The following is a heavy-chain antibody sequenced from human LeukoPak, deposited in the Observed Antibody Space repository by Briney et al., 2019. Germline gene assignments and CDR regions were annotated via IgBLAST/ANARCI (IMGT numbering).Heavy chain of an antibody. CDR3: ARGRDGYIRDGMDV. J-gene: IGHJ6*02. D-gene: IGHD5-24*01. Sequence: PSETLSLTCTVSGGSISSGGYYWSWIRQHPGKGLEWIGYIYYSGSTYYNPSLKSRVTISVDTSKNQFSLKLSSVTPADTAVYYCARGRDGYIRDGMDVWGQGTTVTVSS. CDR2: IYYSGST. CDR1: GGSISSGGYY. V-gene: IGHV4-31*03.